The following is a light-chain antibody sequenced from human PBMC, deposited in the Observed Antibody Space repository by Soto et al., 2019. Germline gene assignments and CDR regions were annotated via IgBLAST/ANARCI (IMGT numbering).Light chain of an antibody. Sequence: DIQMTQSPPSLSSSVGDRFTITCRSSQSISTYLNWYQQKPGKAPKLLIYAASTLQSGVPSRFSGSGSGTDFTLTISSLQPEDFATYYCQQAYSFPPITFGQGTRLEIK. CDR1: QSISTY. CDR3: QQAYSFPPIT. J-gene: IGKJ5*01. CDR2: AAS. V-gene: IGKV1-39*01.